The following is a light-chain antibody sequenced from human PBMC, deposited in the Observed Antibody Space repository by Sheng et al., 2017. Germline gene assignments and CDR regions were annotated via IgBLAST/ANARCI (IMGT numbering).Light chain of an antibody. CDR2: ATS. CDR3: QQYGSSPPIT. J-gene: IGKJ5*01. V-gene: IGKV3-20*01. CDR1: QSVSSN. Sequence: EIVMTQSPATLSVSPGERATLYCRASQSVSSNLVWYQQKPGQAPRLLMYATSSRATGIPDRFSGTASGTDFTLTISRLEPEDSAVYYCQQYGSSPPITFGQGTRLEIK.